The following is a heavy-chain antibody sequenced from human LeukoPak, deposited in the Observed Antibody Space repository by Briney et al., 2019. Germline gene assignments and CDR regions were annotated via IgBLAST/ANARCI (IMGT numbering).Heavy chain of an antibody. Sequence: GGSLRLSCAASGFTFDDYAMHWVRQAPGKGLEWVSGISWNSGSIGYADSVKGRFTISRENAKNSLYLQMNSLRAEDTALYYCAKDISAGVSAAGDYWGQGTLVTVSS. J-gene: IGHJ4*02. CDR2: ISWNSGSI. CDR3: AKDISAGVSAAGDY. CDR1: GFTFDDYA. D-gene: IGHD6-13*01. V-gene: IGHV3-9*01.